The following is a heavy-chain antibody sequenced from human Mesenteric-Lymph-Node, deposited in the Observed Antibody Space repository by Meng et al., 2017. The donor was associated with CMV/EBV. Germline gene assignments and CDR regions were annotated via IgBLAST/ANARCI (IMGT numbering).Heavy chain of an antibody. V-gene: IGHV1-2*02. CDR3: ARVADGAGTYDYDEYFNH. J-gene: IGHJ1*01. CDR1: YTFTDYF. CDR2: INSNSGGT. D-gene: IGHD3-10*01. Sequence: YTFTDYFMSWVRQDPGQGIEWMGRINSNSGGTNYAQKFQGRVSMSRDTSINTAYMEVRRLRSDDTAVYFCARVADGAGTYDYDEYFNHWGQGTLVTVSS.